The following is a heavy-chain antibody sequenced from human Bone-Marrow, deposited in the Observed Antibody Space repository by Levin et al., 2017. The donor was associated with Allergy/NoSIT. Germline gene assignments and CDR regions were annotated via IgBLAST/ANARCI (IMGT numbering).Heavy chain of an antibody. CDR1: GGTFSSYT. D-gene: IGHD3-9*01. CDR3: ARKREGWLYFDY. V-gene: IGHV1-69*02. Sequence: SVKVSCKASGGTFSSYTISWVRQAPGQGLEWMGRIIPILGIANYAQKFQGRVTITADKSTSTAYMELSSLRSEDTAVYYCARKREGWLYFDYWGQGTLVTVSS. J-gene: IGHJ4*02. CDR2: IIPILGIA.